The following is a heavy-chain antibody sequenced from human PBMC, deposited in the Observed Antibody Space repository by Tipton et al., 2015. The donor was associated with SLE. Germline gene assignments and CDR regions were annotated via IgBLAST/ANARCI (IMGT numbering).Heavy chain of an antibody. D-gene: IGHD6-13*01. CDR2: ISGSGGST. CDR3: AKAPAIAAAGTPFDY. CDR1: GFTFSSYA. V-gene: IGHV3-23*01. Sequence: AVSGFTFSSYAMSWVRQAPGKGLEWVSAISGSGGSTYYADSVKGRFTISRDNSKNTLYLQMNSLRAEDTAVYYCAKAPAIAAAGTPFDYWGQGTLVTVSS. J-gene: IGHJ4*02.